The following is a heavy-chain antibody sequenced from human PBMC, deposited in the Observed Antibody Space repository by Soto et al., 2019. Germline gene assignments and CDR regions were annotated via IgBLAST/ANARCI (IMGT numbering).Heavy chain of an antibody. V-gene: IGHV3-30-3*01. D-gene: IGHD5-18*01. CDR1: GLTLSNYA. J-gene: IGHJ6*02. CDR3: ARGQSTRGTAMAYGMDV. Sequence: QVQLVESGGGVVQPGRSLRLSCAASGLTLSNYAMHWVRQAPGKGLEWVAIISYDGSNKYYADSVKGRFTISRDNSKNTLDLQVNSLRAEDTAVYYWARGQSTRGTAMAYGMDVWGQGTTVTVSS. CDR2: ISYDGSNK.